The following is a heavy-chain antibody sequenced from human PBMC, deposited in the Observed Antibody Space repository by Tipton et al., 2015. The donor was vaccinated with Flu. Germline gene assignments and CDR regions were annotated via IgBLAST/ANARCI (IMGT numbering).Heavy chain of an antibody. CDR1: GYSFTNYW. V-gene: IGHV5-51*01. Sequence: VQLVQSGADVRKPGESLRISCKGSGYSFTNYWIGWVRQMPGKGLEWMGIIYPGDSDTRYSPPFLGQVTISADKSISTAYLQWSSLKASDTAMYYCARHGGGHCSSTSCYDDAFDFWGQGTLVTVSS. CDR3: ARHGGGHCSSTSCYDDAFDF. D-gene: IGHD2-2*01. J-gene: IGHJ3*01. CDR2: IYPGDSDT.